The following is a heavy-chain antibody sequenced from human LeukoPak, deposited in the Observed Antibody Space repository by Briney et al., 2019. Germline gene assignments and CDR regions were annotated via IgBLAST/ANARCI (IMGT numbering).Heavy chain of an antibody. CDR1: GASISSYY. J-gene: IGHJ3*02. CDR2: IYYNGNT. CDR3: VRGNYDNRGYSNAFDI. Sequence: SETLSLTCTVSGASISSYYWSWIRQPPGERLEWIGFIYYNGNTNSNPSLKSRVTISADTSKNQFSLKLTSVTAADTAVYYSVRGNYDNRGYSNAFDIWGQGTMVTVSS. V-gene: IGHV4-59*01. D-gene: IGHD3-22*01.